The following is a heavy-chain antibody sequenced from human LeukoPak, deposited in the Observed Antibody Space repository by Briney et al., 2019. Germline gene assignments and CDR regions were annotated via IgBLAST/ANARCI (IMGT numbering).Heavy chain of an antibody. V-gene: IGHV4-59*08. D-gene: IGHD3-9*01. CDR3: ASSYYDILTGYFH. CDR1: GGSISSYY. CDR2: IYYSGST. J-gene: IGHJ4*02. Sequence: SETLSLTCTVSGGSISSYYWSWIRQPPGKGLQWIGYIYYSGSTNYNPSLKSRVTISVDTSKNQFSLKLSSVTAADTAVYYCASSYYDILTGYFHWGQGTLVTVSS.